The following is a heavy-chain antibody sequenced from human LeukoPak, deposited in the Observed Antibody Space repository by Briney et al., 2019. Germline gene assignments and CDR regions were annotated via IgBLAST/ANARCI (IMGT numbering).Heavy chain of an antibody. CDR1: GFTFSDYN. CDR3: ARFPGRNYYDSSGFDY. V-gene: IGHV3-11*04. J-gene: IGHJ4*02. D-gene: IGHD3-22*01. Sequence: GGSLRLSCAASGFTFSDYNMRWIRQAPGKGLEWVSSISRSGSTKYYADSVKGRFTISRDNAKNSLILQMNSLRAEDTAVYYCARFPGRNYYDSSGFDYWGQGTLVTVSS. CDR2: ISRSGSTK.